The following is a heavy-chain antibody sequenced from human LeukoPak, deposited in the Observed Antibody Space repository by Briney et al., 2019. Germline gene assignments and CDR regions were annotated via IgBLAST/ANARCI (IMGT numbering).Heavy chain of an antibody. V-gene: IGHV5-51*01. Sequence: GESLKISCKGSGYIFTSYWIGWVRQMPGKGLEWMGIIYPGDSDTRYSPSFQGQVTISADKSISTAYLQWSSLKASGTAMYYCARQGGDYYYDSSGYHFDYWGQGTLVTDSS. J-gene: IGHJ4*02. CDR3: ARQGGDYYYDSSGYHFDY. CDR2: IYPGDSDT. D-gene: IGHD3-22*01. CDR1: GYIFTSYW.